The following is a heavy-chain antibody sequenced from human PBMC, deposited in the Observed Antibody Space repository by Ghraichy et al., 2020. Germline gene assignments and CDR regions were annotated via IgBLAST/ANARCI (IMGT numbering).Heavy chain of an antibody. D-gene: IGHD6-13*01. CDR3: VRRYSSSWYYFDY. CDR2: INWNGGST. V-gene: IGHV3-20*04. Sequence: GGSLRLSCAATGFIFDDYGMSWVRQAPGKGLEWVSGINWNGGSTGSADSVKGRFTISRDNAKNFLYLEMNSLRAEETALYYCVRRYSSSWYYFDYWGQGTLVTVSP. J-gene: IGHJ4*02. CDR1: GFIFDDYG.